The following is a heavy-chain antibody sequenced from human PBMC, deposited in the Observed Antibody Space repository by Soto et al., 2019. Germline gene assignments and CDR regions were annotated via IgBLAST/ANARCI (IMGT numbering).Heavy chain of an antibody. D-gene: IGHD3-3*01. CDR2: INHSGST. J-gene: IGHJ4*02. Sequence: TETLSLTCGVYGGSFSGYYWSWIRQPPGKGLEWIGEINHSGSTNYNPSLKSRVTISVDTSKNQFSLKLSSVTAADTAVYYCGRRYGDFWSGYYTDWGQGTLVTVSS. V-gene: IGHV4-34*01. CDR1: GGSFSGYY. CDR3: GRRYGDFWSGYYTD.